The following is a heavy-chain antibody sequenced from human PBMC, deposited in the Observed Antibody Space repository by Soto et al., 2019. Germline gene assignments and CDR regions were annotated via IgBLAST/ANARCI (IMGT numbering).Heavy chain of an antibody. Sequence: GGSLRLSCAASGFTFSSYGMHWVRQAPGKGLEWVAVISYDGSNKYYADSVKGRFTISRDNSKNTLYLQMNSLRAEDTAVYYCAKPTQQWLSNWGQGTLVTVSS. J-gene: IGHJ4*02. V-gene: IGHV3-30*18. CDR2: ISYDGSNK. CDR3: AKPTQQWLSN. CDR1: GFTFSSYG. D-gene: IGHD6-19*01.